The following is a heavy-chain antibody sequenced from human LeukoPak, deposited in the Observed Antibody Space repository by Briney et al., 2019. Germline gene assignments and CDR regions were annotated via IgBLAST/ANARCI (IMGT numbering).Heavy chain of an antibody. CDR3: ATGALERLSRGYYFDY. CDR2: FDPEDGET. V-gene: IGHV1-24*01. D-gene: IGHD1-1*01. Sequence: ASVKVSCKVSGYTLTELSMQWVRQAPGKGLEWMGGFDPEDGETIYAQKFQGRVTMTEDTSTDTAYMELSSLRSEDTAVYYCATGALERLSRGYYFDYWGQGTLVTVSS. CDR1: GYTLTELS. J-gene: IGHJ4*02.